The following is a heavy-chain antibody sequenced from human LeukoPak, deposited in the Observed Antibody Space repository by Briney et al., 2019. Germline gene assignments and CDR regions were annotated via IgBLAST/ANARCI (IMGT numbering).Heavy chain of an antibody. V-gene: IGHV3-7*03. CDR2: MKQDGSEK. Sequence: GGSLRLSCAASGFTFSSYWMSWVRQAPGKGLEWVANMKQDGSEKYYVNSVKGRFIISRDNAKNSLYLQMNSLRAEDTAVYYCAKWGYYDSSGYPYWGQGTLVTVSS. CDR1: GFTFSSYW. CDR3: AKWGYYDSSGYPY. J-gene: IGHJ4*02. D-gene: IGHD3-22*01.